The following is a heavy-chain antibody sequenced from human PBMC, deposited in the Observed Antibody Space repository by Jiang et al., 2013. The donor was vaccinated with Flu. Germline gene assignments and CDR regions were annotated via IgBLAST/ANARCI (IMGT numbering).Heavy chain of an antibody. CDR2: TYYRSKWYN. V-gene: IGHV6-1*01. D-gene: IGHD6-13*01. J-gene: IGHJ5*02. CDR1: GDSVSNKSAA. CDR3: TRVFFEQQLNWFDP. Sequence: GLVKPSQTLSLTCAISGDSVSNKSAAWNWIRQSPSRGLEWLGRTYYRSKWYNDYALSVKSRIIIDPDTSKNQFSLHLKSVTPEDTAVYYCTRVFFEQQLNWFDPWGQGILVTVSS.